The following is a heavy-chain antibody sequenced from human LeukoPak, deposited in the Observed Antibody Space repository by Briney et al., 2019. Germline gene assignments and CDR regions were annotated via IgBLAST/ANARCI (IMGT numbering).Heavy chain of an antibody. CDR2: IYHSGST. J-gene: IGHJ6*02. Sequence: SETLSLTCAVSGGSISSGGYSWSWIRQPPGKGLEWIGYIYHSGSTNYNPSLKSRVTISVDTSKNQFSLKLSSVTAADTAVYYCARGHNSNYYYGMDVWGQGTTVTVSS. D-gene: IGHD4-11*01. CDR1: GGSISSGGYS. V-gene: IGHV4-30-2*01. CDR3: ARGHNSNYYYGMDV.